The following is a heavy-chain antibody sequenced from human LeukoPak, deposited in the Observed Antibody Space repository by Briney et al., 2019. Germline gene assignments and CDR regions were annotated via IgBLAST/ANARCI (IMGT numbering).Heavy chain of an antibody. V-gene: IGHV4-39*07. Sequence: SETLSLTCTVAGGSISSSSYYWGCIRQPPGKGLEWIGSIYYSGSTYYNPSLKSRVTISVDTSKHQFSLKLSSVTAADTAVYYCASASVGYCSGVSCYSDWFDPWRQGTLVTVSS. CDR3: ASASVGYCSGVSCYSDWFDP. J-gene: IGHJ5*02. D-gene: IGHD2-15*01. CDR1: GGSISSSSYY. CDR2: IYYSGST.